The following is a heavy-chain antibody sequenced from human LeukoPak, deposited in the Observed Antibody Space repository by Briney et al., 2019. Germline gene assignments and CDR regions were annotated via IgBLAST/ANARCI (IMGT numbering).Heavy chain of an antibody. CDR3: AGGEYSSGP. V-gene: IGHV3-9*01. J-gene: IGHJ5*02. CDR1: GFTFDDYA. D-gene: IGHD6-19*01. Sequence: GRSLRFSCAASGFTFDDYAMHWVRQAPGKGLEWVSGISWNSGSIGYADSVKGRFTISRDNAKNSLYLQMNSLRAEDTAVYYCAGGEYSSGPWGQGTLVTVSS. CDR2: ISWNSGSI.